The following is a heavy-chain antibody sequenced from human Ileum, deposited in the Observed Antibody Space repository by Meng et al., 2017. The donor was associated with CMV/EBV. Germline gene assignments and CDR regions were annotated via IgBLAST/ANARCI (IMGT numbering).Heavy chain of an antibody. CDR2: IYYNGIT. Sequence: QVQLQESGPGLVKPSQTLSLTCTVSGASITNDDYYWSWIRQPPGKGLEWIGYIYYNGITYYNPSLKSRIAILVDTSKSQFSLIVSSVTAADTAVYYCAKYSGPSRWFDYWGQGTLVTVSS. D-gene: IGHD5-12*01. V-gene: IGHV4-30-4*01. J-gene: IGHJ5*01. CDR1: GASITNDDYY. CDR3: AKYSGPSRWFDY.